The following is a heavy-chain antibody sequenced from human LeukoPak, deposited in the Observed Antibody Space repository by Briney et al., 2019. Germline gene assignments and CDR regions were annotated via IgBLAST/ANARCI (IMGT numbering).Heavy chain of an antibody. CDR3: ARRYFDY. CDR2: IKQDGSEE. Sequence: GGSLRLSCAASGFTFSSYSMNWVRQAPGKGLEWVANIKQDGSEEYYVDSVKGRFTISRDNAKNSLYLQMNSLRAEDTAVYYCARRYFDYWGQGILVTVSS. V-gene: IGHV3-7*03. J-gene: IGHJ4*02. CDR1: GFTFSSYS.